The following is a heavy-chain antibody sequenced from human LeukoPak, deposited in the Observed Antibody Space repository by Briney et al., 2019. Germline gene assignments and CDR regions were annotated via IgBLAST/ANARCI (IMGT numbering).Heavy chain of an antibody. Sequence: GGSLRLSCAASGFPFSSYAMSWVRQAPGKELEWASGISGSGGSTYYADSVRGRFIISRDKSKKTVYLQMNSLRAGDTAVYYCAKEEGHGSGSCFDFWGQGTLVTVSS. CDR2: ISGSGGST. J-gene: IGHJ4*02. V-gene: IGHV3-23*01. CDR1: GFPFSSYA. D-gene: IGHD3-10*01. CDR3: AKEEGHGSGSCFDF.